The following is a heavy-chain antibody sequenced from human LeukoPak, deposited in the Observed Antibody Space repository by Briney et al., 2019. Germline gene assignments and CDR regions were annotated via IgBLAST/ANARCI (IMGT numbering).Heavy chain of an antibody. V-gene: IGHV1-69*13. Sequence: ASVKVSCKASGGTFSSYAISWVRQAPGQGLEWMGGIIPIFGTANYAQKFQGRVTITADESTSTAYMELSSLRSEDTAVYYCARRLPRYCSGGSCSLDYWGQGTLVTVSS. D-gene: IGHD2-15*01. J-gene: IGHJ4*02. CDR3: ARRLPRYCSGGSCSLDY. CDR1: GGTFSSYA. CDR2: IIPIFGTA.